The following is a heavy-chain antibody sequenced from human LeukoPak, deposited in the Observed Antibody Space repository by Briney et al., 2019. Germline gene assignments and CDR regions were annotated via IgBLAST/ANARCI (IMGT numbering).Heavy chain of an antibody. CDR2: IRSKANSYAT. Sequence: GGSLRLSCAASGFTFSGSAMHWVRQASGKGLEWVGRIRSKANSYATAYAASVKGRFTISRDDSKNTAYLQMNSLKTEDTAVYYCARSYGSNSGVWFDPWGQGTLVTVSS. J-gene: IGHJ5*02. CDR1: GFTFSGSA. V-gene: IGHV3-73*01. D-gene: IGHD4-23*01. CDR3: ARSYGSNSGVWFDP.